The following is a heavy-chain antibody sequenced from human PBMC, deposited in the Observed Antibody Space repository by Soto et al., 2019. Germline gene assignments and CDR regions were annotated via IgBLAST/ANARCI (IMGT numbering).Heavy chain of an antibody. CDR2: IDPSDSYT. CDR1: GYSFTSYW. V-gene: IGHV5-10-1*01. J-gene: IGHJ6*02. CDR3: ARHIFDLAAAAGNYYYGMDV. D-gene: IGHD6-13*01. Sequence: PGESLKISCKGSGYSFTSYWISWGRQMPGKGLEWMGRIDPSDSYTNYSPSFQGHVTISADKSISTAYLQWSSLKASDTAMYYCARHIFDLAAAAGNYYYGMDVWGQGTTVTVSS.